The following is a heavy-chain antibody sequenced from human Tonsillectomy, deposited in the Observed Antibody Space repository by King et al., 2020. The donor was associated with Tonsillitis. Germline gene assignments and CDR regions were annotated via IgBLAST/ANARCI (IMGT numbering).Heavy chain of an antibody. D-gene: IGHD3/OR15-3a*01. CDR2: ISYDGSNQ. CDR1: GFTFSTYG. J-gene: IGHJ2*01. CDR3: VKDAGLSNYYFDL. Sequence: VQLVESGGGVVQPGRSLRLSCAASGFTFSTYGMHWVRQAPGKGLEWVAVISYDGSNQYYADSVKGRFTISRDNSKNTMFLQMNSLKPEETAVYFCVKDAGLSNYYFDLWGRGTLVTVSS. V-gene: IGHV3-30*18.